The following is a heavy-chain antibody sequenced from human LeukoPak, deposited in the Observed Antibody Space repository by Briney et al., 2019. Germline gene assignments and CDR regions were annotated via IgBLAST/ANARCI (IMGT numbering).Heavy chain of an antibody. J-gene: IGHJ4*02. CDR2: INHSGST. D-gene: IGHD2-15*01. V-gene: IGHV4-34*01. CDR1: GGSFSGYY. Sequence: SETLSLTCAVYGGSFSGYYWSWIRQPPGKGLEWIGEINHSGSTNYNPSLKSRVTISVDTSKNQFSLKLSSVTAADTAVYYCARDPGYCSGGSCYSRDYFDYWGQGTLVTVSS. CDR3: ARDPGYCSGGSCYSRDYFDY.